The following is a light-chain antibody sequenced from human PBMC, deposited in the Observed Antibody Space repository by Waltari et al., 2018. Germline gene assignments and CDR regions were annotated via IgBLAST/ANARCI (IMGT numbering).Light chain of an antibody. J-gene: IGKJ1*01. Sequence: EVVMAQSPATLSVSPGERATLSCRGSQSVSSRLAGYQQKPVQARRLLVYGVSTRATGVPPRFGGTWSGTEFTLTISSVESEDFAVYFCQQYDNWPPTFGQGTTVEI. CDR1: QSVSSR. CDR3: QQYDNWPPT. V-gene: IGKV3-15*01. CDR2: GVS.